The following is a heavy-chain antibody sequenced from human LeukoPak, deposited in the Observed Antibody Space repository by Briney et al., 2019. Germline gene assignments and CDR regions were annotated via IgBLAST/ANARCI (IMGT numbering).Heavy chain of an antibody. CDR3: AREGLDSGSHFSAWFDP. CDR1: GLTFSNYG. Sequence: GGSLRLSCVASGLTFSNYGMHWVRQAPGKGLEWVAVVSYDRITKYYADSVKGRFSISRDNSKNTLSLEMNSLRPEDTAVYYCAREGLDSGSHFSAWFDPWGQGTLVTVSS. CDR2: VSYDRITK. J-gene: IGHJ5*02. V-gene: IGHV3-30*03. D-gene: IGHD3-10*01.